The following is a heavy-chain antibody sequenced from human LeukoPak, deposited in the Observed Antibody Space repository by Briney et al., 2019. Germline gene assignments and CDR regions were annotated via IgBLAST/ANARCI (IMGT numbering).Heavy chain of an antibody. Sequence: GGSLRLSCAASGFTLDDYGMSWIRQAPGKGLEWVSGITWNGGITAYADSVKGRFTISRDNAKNSLYLQMNSLRIEDTALYYCARDRLSGDAFDIWGQGTMVTVSS. D-gene: IGHD7-27*01. CDR3: ARDRLSGDAFDI. CDR1: GFTLDDYG. CDR2: ITWNGGIT. V-gene: IGHV3-20*04. J-gene: IGHJ3*02.